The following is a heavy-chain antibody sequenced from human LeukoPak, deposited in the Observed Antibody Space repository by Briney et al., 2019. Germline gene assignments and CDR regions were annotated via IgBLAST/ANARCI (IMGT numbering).Heavy chain of an antibody. CDR2: ISYSGST. CDR3: AKSHPAVTTTDWYFDL. J-gene: IGHJ2*01. Sequence: PSETLSLTCSASGDSISSDYWSWIRQPPGKGLEWIGYISYSGSTKSNPALKSQVTISGDRSKNQFSLKMTSVTAADTAVYYCAKSHPAVTTTDWYFDLWGRGTLVTVSS. V-gene: IGHV4-59*01. D-gene: IGHD4-17*01. CDR1: GDSISSDY.